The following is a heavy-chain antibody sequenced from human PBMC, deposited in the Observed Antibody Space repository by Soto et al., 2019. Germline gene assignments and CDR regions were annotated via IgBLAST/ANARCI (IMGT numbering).Heavy chain of an antibody. CDR2: INGDGSST. J-gene: IGHJ4*02. CDR3: ASVRFGF. Sequence: GGSIRLSCAASGFTFSTYWMHWVRQAPGKGLVWFSRINGDGSSTNYADSVKDLFTISRDNAKNTLYLQMNSLRAEDTAVYYCASVRFGFWGQGTLVTVAS. V-gene: IGHV3-74*01. CDR1: GFTFSTYW. D-gene: IGHD3-10*01.